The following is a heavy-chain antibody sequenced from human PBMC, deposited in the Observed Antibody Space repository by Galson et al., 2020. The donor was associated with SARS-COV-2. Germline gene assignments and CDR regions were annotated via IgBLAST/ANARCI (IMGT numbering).Heavy chain of an antibody. CDR2: ISSGSTSI. Sequence: GGSLRLSCAASGFTFSTYTMTWVRQAPGKGLQWVSDISSGSTSIFYADSVKGRFTISRDNAKNSLYLQMDSLRDEDTAVYYCARDPYYLDYWGRGTLVTVSS. CDR3: ARDPYYLDY. J-gene: IGHJ4*02. V-gene: IGHV3-48*02. CDR1: GFTFSTYT.